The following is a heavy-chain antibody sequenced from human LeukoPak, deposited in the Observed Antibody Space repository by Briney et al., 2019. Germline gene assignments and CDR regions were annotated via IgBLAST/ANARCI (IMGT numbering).Heavy chain of an antibody. Sequence: SETLSLTCTITGASIGTGGFYWPWIRQPPGEGLEWIGYIYYTGSVDYNASLKSRLTISLDTSKNQFSLKLNSVTAADTAVYYCARDHSYYFGSQTSTLDVWGQGTAVTVSS. V-gene: IGHV4-31*03. CDR3: ARDHSYYFGSQTSTLDV. D-gene: IGHD3-10*01. J-gene: IGHJ6*02. CDR2: IYYTGSV. CDR1: GASIGTGGFY.